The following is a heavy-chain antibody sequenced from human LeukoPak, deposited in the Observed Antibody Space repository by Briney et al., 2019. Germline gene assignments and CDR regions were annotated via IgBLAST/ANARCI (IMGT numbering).Heavy chain of an antibody. CDR2: INHSGRT. CDR1: GGSFSGYY. D-gene: IGHD5-18*01. CDR3: ARGGYSPGL. Sequence: SETLSLTCAIYGGSFSGYYWSWIRQPPGKGLEWSGEINHSGRTNYNPCLRSGGTISVETSKNQFSLKLSSVTAADTALYYCARGGYSPGLWGQGTLVTVSS. J-gene: IGHJ4*02. V-gene: IGHV4-34*01.